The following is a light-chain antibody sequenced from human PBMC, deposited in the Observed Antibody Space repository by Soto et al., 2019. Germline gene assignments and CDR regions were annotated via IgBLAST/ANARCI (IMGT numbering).Light chain of an antibody. J-gene: IGLJ2*01. CDR3: AAWDDSLNGVV. CDR1: ISNIGGNT. V-gene: IGLV1-44*01. Sequence: QLVLTQPPSASGTPGQRVTISGSGSISNIGGNTVNWYQQLPGTAPKLLMYTNNQRPSGVPDRFSGSKSGTSASLAISGLQCEDEADYYCAAWDDSLNGVVFGGGTKLTVL. CDR2: TNN.